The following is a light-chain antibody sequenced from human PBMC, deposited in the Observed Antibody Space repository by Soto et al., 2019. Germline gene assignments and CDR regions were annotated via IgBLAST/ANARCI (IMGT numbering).Light chain of an antibody. CDR3: QQYGSSPPLT. Sequence: EIVLTQSPGTLSLSPGERATLSCRASQSVSSSYLAWYQQKPGQAPRLLIYGASSRATGIPDRFSGSGSGTDFTLTISRLEPEDFAVYYCQQYGSSPPLTFGQGT. CDR2: GAS. J-gene: IGKJ1*01. CDR1: QSVSSSY. V-gene: IGKV3-20*01.